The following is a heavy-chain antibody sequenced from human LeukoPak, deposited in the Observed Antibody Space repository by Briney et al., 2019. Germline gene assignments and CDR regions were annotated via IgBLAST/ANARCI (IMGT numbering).Heavy chain of an antibody. Sequence: GGSLRLSCAASGFTFSSYAMHWVRQAPGKGLEWVAVISYDGSNKYYADSVKGRFTISRDNSKNTLYLQMNSLRAEDTAVYYCARDPSVSITMIVVVTRGYFDYWGQGTLVTVSS. V-gene: IGHV3-30*04. CDR2: ISYDGSNK. CDR1: GFTFSSYA. D-gene: IGHD3-22*01. CDR3: ARDPSVSITMIVVVTRGYFDY. J-gene: IGHJ4*02.